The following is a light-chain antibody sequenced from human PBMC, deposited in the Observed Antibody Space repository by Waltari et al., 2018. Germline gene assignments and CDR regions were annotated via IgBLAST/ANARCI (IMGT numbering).Light chain of an antibody. J-gene: IGKJ1*01. V-gene: IGKV1-5*03. CDR2: KTS. CDR3: QQYNDYSPWT. CDR1: QTIYSW. Sequence: DIQMTQSPSTLSASVGDRVTITCRASQTIYSWLAWYQHKPGKAPKLLIYKTSSLESGVPSRFSGSGSGTEFTLTISSLQPDDSATYYCQQYNDYSPWTFGQGTKVEIK.